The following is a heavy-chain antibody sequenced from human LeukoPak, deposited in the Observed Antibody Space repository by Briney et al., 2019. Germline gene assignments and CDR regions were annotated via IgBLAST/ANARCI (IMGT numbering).Heavy chain of an antibody. CDR1: GGSISSGGYY. CDR3: ARDFRYEGARWGLAFDI. Sequence: PSETLSLTCTVSGGSISSGGYYWSWIRQHPGKGLEWIGYIYYSGSTYYNPSLKSRVTISVDTSKNQFSLKLSSVTAADTAVYYCARDFRYEGARWGLAFDIWGQGTMVTVSS. J-gene: IGHJ3*02. D-gene: IGHD4-23*01. CDR2: IYYSGST. V-gene: IGHV4-30-4*08.